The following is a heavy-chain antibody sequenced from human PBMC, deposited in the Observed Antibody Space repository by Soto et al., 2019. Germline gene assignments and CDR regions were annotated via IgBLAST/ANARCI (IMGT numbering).Heavy chain of an antibody. CDR2: IYYSGST. CDR3: ARWRNSGYDYDFDY. V-gene: IGHV4-30-4*01. CDR1: GGSISSGDYY. D-gene: IGHD5-12*01. Sequence: KHSETLSLTCTVSGGSISSGDYYWSWIRQPPGKGLEWIGYIYYSGSTYYNPSLKSRVTISVDTSKNQFSLKLSSVTAADTAVYYCARWRNSGYDYDFDYWGQGTLVTVSS. J-gene: IGHJ4*02.